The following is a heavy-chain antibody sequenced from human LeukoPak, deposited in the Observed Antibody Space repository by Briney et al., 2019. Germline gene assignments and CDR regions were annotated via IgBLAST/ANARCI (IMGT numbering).Heavy chain of an antibody. CDR1: GGSISSGSYY. Sequence: SETLSLTCTVSGGSISSGSYYWSWIRQPAGKGLEWIGRIYTSGSANYNPSLKSRVTISVDTSKNQFSLKLSSVTAADTAVYYCASVNVWGSYGGYWGQGTLVTVSS. D-gene: IGHD3-16*01. V-gene: IGHV4-61*02. J-gene: IGHJ4*02. CDR3: ASVNVWGSYGGY. CDR2: IYTSGSA.